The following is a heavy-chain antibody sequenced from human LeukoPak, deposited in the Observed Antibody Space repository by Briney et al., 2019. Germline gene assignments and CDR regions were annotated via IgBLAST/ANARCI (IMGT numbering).Heavy chain of an antibody. D-gene: IGHD6-13*01. V-gene: IGHV3-23*01. CDR1: GFTFSSYA. J-gene: IGHJ6*03. Sequence: GGSLRLSCAASGFTFSSYAMSWVRQAPGKGLEWVSAISGSGGSTYYADSVKGRFIISRDNAKNTLYLQMTSLSAEDTAVYYALAGYYYYYMDVWGKGTTVTVSS. CDR2: ISGSGGST. CDR3: LAGYYYYYMDV.